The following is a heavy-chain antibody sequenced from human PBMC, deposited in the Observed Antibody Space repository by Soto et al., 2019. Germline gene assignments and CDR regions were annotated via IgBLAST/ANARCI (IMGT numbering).Heavy chain of an antibody. V-gene: IGHV3-7*01. CDR3: ARAYYDPIWGSYPLPS. D-gene: IGHD3-16*02. Sequence: EVQLVESGGDLVQPGGSLRLSCAASGFTFSSYWMNWVRQAPGKGLEWVANIKQDGSEKHYVDSVKGRFTISRDNASNSLYQQMNSLRAGDSAFYYWARAYYDPIWGSYPLPSWAQGPLLPLSS. CDR2: IKQDGSEK. J-gene: IGHJ4*02. CDR1: GFTFSSYW.